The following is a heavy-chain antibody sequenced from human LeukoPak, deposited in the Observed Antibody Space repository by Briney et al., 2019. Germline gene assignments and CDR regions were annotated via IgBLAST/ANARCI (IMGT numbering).Heavy chain of an antibody. CDR1: GFTFSSYSM. CDR2: IYHSGST. D-gene: IGHD6-13*01. CDR3: ARTTAAGTFCFDY. Sequence: GSLRLSCAAPGFTFSSYSMNWVRQPPGKGLEWIGEIYHSGSTNYNPSLKSRVTISVDKSKNQFSLKLSSVTAADTAVYYCARTTAAGTFCFDYWGQGTLVTVSS. J-gene: IGHJ4*02. V-gene: IGHV4-4*02.